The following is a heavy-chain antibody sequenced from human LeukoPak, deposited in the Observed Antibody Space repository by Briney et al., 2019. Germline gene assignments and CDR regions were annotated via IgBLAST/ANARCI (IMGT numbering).Heavy chain of an antibody. CDR2: ISYDGSNK. CDR1: GFTFSSYA. CDR3: AKDTGFSITGTLGDY. J-gene: IGHJ4*02. D-gene: IGHD1-20*01. Sequence: GRSLRLSCAASGFTFSSYAMHWVRQAPGKGLEWVAVISYDGSNKYYADSVKGRFTISRDNSKNTLYLQMNSLRAEDTAVYYCAKDTGFSITGTLGDYWGQGTLVTVSS. V-gene: IGHV3-30*04.